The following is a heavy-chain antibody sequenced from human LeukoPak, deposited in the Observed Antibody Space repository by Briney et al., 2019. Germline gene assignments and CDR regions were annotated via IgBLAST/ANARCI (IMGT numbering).Heavy chain of an antibody. V-gene: IGHV4-59*01. Sequence: SETLSLTCTVSGGSISSYYWSWIRQPPGKGLEWIGYIFYGGSTDYNPSLKSRVTISVDTSKNQFSLKLRSVTAADTAVYYCARATGDIHIDYWAQGTLVTVSS. J-gene: IGHJ4*02. CDR3: ARATGDIHIDY. D-gene: IGHD1-14*01. CDR1: GGSISSYY. CDR2: IFYGGST.